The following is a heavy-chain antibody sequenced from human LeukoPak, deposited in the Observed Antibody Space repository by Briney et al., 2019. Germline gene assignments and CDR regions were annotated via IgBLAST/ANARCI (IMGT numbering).Heavy chain of an antibody. CDR2: IWYDGSNK. CDR1: GFTFSSYG. D-gene: IGHD2/OR15-2a*01. V-gene: IGHV3-33*01. J-gene: IGHJ4*02. Sequence: AGGSLRLSCAASGFTFSSYGMHWVRQAPGKGLEWVAVIWYDGSNKYYADSVKGRFTISRDNSKNTLYLQMNSLRVEDTAVYYCARGRDDYFLNYWGQGTLVTVSS. CDR3: ARGRDDYFLNY.